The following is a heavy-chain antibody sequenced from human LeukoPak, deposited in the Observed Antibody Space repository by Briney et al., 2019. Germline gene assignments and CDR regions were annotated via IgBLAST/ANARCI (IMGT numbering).Heavy chain of an antibody. Sequence: PGGSLRLSCAASGFNFDDYAMHWVRQAPGKGLEWVSGISRNSGSIGYADSVKGRFTISRDNAKNSLYLQMNSLRAEDAALYYCTKDKGAVITLGMDVWGQGTTVTVSS. CDR2: ISRNSGSI. V-gene: IGHV3-9*01. D-gene: IGHD3-22*01. CDR3: TKDKGAVITLGMDV. CDR1: GFNFDDYA. J-gene: IGHJ6*02.